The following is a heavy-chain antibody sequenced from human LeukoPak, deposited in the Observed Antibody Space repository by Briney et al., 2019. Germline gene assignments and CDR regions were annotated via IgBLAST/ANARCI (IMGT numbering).Heavy chain of an antibody. CDR2: INHSGST. V-gene: IGHV4-39*07. CDR3: ARRRGYYYLNVYYFDY. Sequence: PSETLSLTCTVSGGSISSSSYYWGWIRQPPGKGLEWIGEINHSGSTNYNPSLKSRVTISVDTSKNQFSLKLSSVTAADTAVYYCARRRGYYYLNVYYFDYWGQGTLVTVSS. D-gene: IGHD3-22*01. J-gene: IGHJ4*02. CDR1: GGSISSSSYY.